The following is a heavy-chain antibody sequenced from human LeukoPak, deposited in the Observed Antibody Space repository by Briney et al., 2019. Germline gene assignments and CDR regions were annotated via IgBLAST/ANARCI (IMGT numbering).Heavy chain of an antibody. Sequence: ASVKVSCKASGYTFTSYGISWVRQAPGQGLEWMGWISAYNGNTNYAQKLQGRVTMTTDTSTSTAYMERRSLRSDDTAVYYCARVLYCGGDCYLGFDYWGQGTLVTVSS. V-gene: IGHV1-18*01. CDR3: ARVLYCGGDCYLGFDY. CDR1: GYTFTSYG. CDR2: ISAYNGNT. J-gene: IGHJ4*02. D-gene: IGHD2-21*01.